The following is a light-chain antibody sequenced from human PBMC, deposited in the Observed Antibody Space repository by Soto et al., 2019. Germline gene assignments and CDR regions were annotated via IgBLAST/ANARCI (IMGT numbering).Light chain of an antibody. CDR1: SSDVGGYNY. Sequence: QSVLTQPASVSGSPGQSITISCTGTSSDVGGYNYVSWYQQHPDKAPKLMIYEVSNRPSGVSNRFSGSKSGNTASLTISGLPAEDEADYYCTSYTTSSTHWVFGGGTKLTVL. J-gene: IGLJ3*02. CDR3: TSYTTSSTHWV. CDR2: EVS. V-gene: IGLV2-14*01.